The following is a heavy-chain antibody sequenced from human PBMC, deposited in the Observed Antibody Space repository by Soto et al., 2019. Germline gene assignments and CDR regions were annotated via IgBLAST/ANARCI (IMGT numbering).Heavy chain of an antibody. CDR3: AKERNRNDLFDH. Sequence: GGSLRLSCAASGFSFSSYGMHWVRQAPGKGLEWMAIMSYDGSSKDYADSVKGRFTISRDNSRNTLYLQMNSLRADDTAVYYCAKERNRNDLFDHWGQGTLVTVSS. D-gene: IGHD1-1*01. J-gene: IGHJ4*02. CDR2: MSYDGSSK. CDR1: GFSFSSYG. V-gene: IGHV3-30*18.